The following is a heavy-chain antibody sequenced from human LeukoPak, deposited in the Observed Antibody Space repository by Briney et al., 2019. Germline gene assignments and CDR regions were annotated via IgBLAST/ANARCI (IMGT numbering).Heavy chain of an antibody. J-gene: IGHJ4*02. D-gene: IGHD5-18*01. CDR2: IYYSGST. CDR1: GGSISSSSYY. CDR3: AREPRIQLWLVLDY. V-gene: IGHV4-39*07. Sequence: SETLSLTCTVSGGSISSSSYYWGWIRQPPGKGLEWIGSIYYSGSTYYNPSLKSRVTISVDTSKNQFSLKLSSVTAADTAVYYCAREPRIQLWLVLDYWGQGTLVTVSS.